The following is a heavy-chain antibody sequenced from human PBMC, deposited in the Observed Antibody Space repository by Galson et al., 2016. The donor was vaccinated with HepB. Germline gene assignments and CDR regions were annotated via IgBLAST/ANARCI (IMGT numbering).Heavy chain of an antibody. CDR2: IKHDGSGI. J-gene: IGHJ4*02. CDR1: GFIFTDYW. V-gene: IGHV3-7*03. CDR3: ATTVNGYSDY. Sequence: SLRLSCAASGFIFTDYWMTWVRQAPGKGLEWVANIKHDGSGIYYVDSVRGRFTISRDNAKNSVYLQMHNLTAEDTAMYYCATTVNGYSDYWGQGTLVTVSS. D-gene: IGHD6-13*01.